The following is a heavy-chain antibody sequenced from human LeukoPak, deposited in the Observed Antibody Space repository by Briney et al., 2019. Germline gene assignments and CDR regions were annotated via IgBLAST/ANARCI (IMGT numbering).Heavy chain of an antibody. CDR1: GGSTSGYY. J-gene: IGHJ6*02. Sequence: SETLSLTCTVSGGSTSGYYWSWIRQPPGRGLEWIGFMSSSGSTNYNPSLKSRVIISVDKSKNQFSLKLRSVTAADTAVYYCARGYNHGFNYSGMDVWGQGTTVTVSS. D-gene: IGHD5-18*01. CDR2: MSSSGST. V-gene: IGHV4-59*01. CDR3: ARGYNHGFNYSGMDV.